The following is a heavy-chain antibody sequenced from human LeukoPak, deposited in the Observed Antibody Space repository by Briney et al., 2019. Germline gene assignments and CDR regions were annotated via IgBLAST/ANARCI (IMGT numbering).Heavy chain of an antibody. CDR3: ARGGADHYGSGTYYLMYYFDH. V-gene: IGHV3-23*01. Sequence: PGGSLRLSWEASGFTFTTYGMSWVRQAPGKGLEGVSGISGSGGATYYADSVKGRFTVSRDDPHNTLYLQMNSVRAEDTAVYFCARGGADHYGSGTYYLMYYFDHWGQGALVTVSS. CDR2: ISGSGGAT. CDR1: GFTFTTYG. D-gene: IGHD3-10*01. J-gene: IGHJ4*02.